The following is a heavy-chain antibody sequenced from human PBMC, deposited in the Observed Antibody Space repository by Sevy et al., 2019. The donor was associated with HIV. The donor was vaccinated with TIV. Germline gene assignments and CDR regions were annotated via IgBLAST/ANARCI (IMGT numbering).Heavy chain of an antibody. V-gene: IGHV1-24*01. CDR2: FDPEDGET. CDR1: GYRLTGLS. D-gene: IGHD3-22*01. Sequence: GESLKISCKVSGYRLTGLSMHWVRQAPGKGLEWMASFDPEDGETFYAQKFQGRLTLTEDTSTDTAYMGLSSLRAEDTAVYYCATTKDYYEDSGDPFDYWGQGTLVTV. J-gene: IGHJ4*02. CDR3: ATTKDYYEDSGDPFDY.